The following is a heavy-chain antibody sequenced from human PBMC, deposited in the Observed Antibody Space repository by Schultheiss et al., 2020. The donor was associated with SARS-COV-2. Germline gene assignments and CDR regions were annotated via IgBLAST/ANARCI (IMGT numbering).Heavy chain of an antibody. CDR2: IYYSGST. D-gene: IGHD6-19*01. J-gene: IGHJ2*01. CDR3: ARRGQWLADWYFDL. V-gene: IGHV4-59*08. CDR1: GGSISSYY. Sequence: SETLSLTCTVSGGSISSYYWSWIRQPAGKGLEWIGYIYYSGSTNYNPSLKSRVTISVDTSKNQFSLKLSSVTAADTAVYYCARRGQWLADWYFDLWGRGTLVTVAS.